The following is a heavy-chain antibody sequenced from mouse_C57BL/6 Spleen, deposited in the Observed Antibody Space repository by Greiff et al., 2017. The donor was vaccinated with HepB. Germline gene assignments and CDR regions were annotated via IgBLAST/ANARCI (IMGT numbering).Heavy chain of an antibody. V-gene: IGHV5-6*01. J-gene: IGHJ2*01. Sequence: EVKLMESGGDLVKPGGSLKLSCAASGFTFSSYGMSWVRQTPDKRLEWVATISSGGSYTYYPDSVKGRFTISRDNAKNTLYLQMSSLKSEDTAMYYCARLYYDYDVDYFDYWGQGTTLTVSS. CDR1: GFTFSSYG. CDR3: ARLYYDYDVDYFDY. CDR2: ISSGGSYT. D-gene: IGHD2-4*01.